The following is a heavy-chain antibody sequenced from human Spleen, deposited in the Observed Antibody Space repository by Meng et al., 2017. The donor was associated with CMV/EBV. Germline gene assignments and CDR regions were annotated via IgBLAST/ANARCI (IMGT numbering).Heavy chain of an antibody. D-gene: IGHD2-2*02. V-gene: IGHV3-30*02. J-gene: IGHJ4*02. CDR2: IRYDGSKQ. CDR3: ARGAPVVVPAAITY. CDR1: GFTFMSKG. Sequence: GESLKISCEASGFTFMSKGMHWVRQAPGKGLEWVAFIRYDGSKQYYVDSVKGRFTISRDNSKNTLYLQMNSLRADDTAVYYCARGAPVVVPAAITYWGQGTLVTVS.